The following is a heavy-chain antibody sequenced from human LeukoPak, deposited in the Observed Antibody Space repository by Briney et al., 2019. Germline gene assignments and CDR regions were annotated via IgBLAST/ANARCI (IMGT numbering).Heavy chain of an antibody. CDR2: INHSGST. V-gene: IGHV4-34*01. Sequence: PSETLSLTCAVYGGSFSGYYWSWIRQPPGKGLEWIGEINHSGSTNYNPSLKSRVTISVDTSKNQFSLELTSVTAADTAVYYCVRGGSAAAAVFDYWGQGTLVTVSS. J-gene: IGHJ4*02. CDR1: GGSFSGYY. CDR3: VRGGSAAAAVFDY. D-gene: IGHD6-13*01.